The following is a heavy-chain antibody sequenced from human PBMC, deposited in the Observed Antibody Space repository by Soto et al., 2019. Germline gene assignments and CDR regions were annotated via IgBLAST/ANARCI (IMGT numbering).Heavy chain of an antibody. CDR1: GFTFDDNA. Sequence: ALRVSCAVSGFTFDDNAMQWVRQAPEKGLEWVSGINWKSDIGYADSVKVRFTISRDNAENSLYLQMNSLRAEDTALYYCAISQDRGGRTTFIYWGQGTQVTVSS. CDR2: INWKSDI. J-gene: IGHJ4*02. V-gene: IGHV3-9*01. D-gene: IGHD3-16*01. CDR3: AISQDRGGRTTFIY.